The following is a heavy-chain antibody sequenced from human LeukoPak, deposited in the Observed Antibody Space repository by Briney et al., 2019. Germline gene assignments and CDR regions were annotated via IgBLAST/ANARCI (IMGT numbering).Heavy chain of an antibody. CDR3: ARAAYYYDGSGYYLGD. J-gene: IGHJ4*02. CDR1: GYTFTSYG. D-gene: IGHD3-22*01. Sequence: ASAKVSCKASGYTFTSYGISWVRQAPGQGLEWMGRINPNSGGTNYAQKFQARVTMTRDTSISTAYMELSRLRSDDTALYYCARAAYYYDGSGYYLGDWGQGTLVTVSS. CDR2: INPNSGGT. V-gene: IGHV1-2*06.